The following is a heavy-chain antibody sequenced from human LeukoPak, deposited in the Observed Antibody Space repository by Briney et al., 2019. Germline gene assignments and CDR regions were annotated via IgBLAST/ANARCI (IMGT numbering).Heavy chain of an antibody. J-gene: IGHJ4*02. CDR2: IIPIFGTA. Sequence: ASVKVSCKASGGTFSSYAISWVRQAPGQGLEWMGGIIPIFGTANYAQKFQGRVTITTDESTSTAYMELGSLRSEDTAVYYCASSGRGYSYGLADWGQGTLVTVSS. V-gene: IGHV1-69*05. CDR1: GGTFSSYA. D-gene: IGHD5-18*01. CDR3: ASSGRGYSYGLAD.